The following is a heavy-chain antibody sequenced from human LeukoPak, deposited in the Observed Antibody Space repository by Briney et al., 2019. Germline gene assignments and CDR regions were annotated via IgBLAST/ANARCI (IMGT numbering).Heavy chain of an antibody. J-gene: IGHJ6*02. Sequence: GASVKVSCKASGYTFTGYYMHWVRQAPGQGLEWMGWINPNSGGTNYAQKFQGRVTMARDTSISTAYMELSRLRSDDTAVYYCARDLGGDTNYYYGVDVWGQGTTVTVSS. V-gene: IGHV1-2*02. CDR3: ARDLGGDTNYYYGVDV. D-gene: IGHD3-10*01. CDR1: GYTFTGYY. CDR2: INPNSGGT.